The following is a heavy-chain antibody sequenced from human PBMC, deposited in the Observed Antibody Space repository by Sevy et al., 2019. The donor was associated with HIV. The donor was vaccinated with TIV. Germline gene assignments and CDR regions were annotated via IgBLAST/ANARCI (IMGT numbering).Heavy chain of an antibody. CDR1: GYTLTELS. Sequence: ASVKVSCKVSGYTLTELSMHWVRQAPGKGLEWMGGFDPEDGETIYAQKFQGRVTMTEDTSTDTAYMELSSLRSEDTAVYYCATSSYGSGSYRFSNWFDPWGQRTLVTVSS. CDR3: ATSSYGSGSYRFSNWFDP. D-gene: IGHD3-10*01. V-gene: IGHV1-24*01. CDR2: FDPEDGET. J-gene: IGHJ5*02.